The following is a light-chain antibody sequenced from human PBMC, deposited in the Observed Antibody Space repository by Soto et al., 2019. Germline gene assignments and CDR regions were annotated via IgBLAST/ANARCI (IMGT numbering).Light chain of an antibody. CDR1: QSISSY. Sequence: DIQMTQSPSSLSASVGDRVTITCRASQSISSYLNWYQQKPGKAPKLLIYAASSLQSGVPSGFSGSGSGTDFTLTISSLQPEDFATYYCQQSYSTLITFGQGTRLEI. CDR3: QQSYSTLIT. CDR2: AAS. J-gene: IGKJ5*01. V-gene: IGKV1-39*01.